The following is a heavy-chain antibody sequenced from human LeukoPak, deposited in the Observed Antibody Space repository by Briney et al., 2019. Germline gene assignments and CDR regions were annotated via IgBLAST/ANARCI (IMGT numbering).Heavy chain of an antibody. Sequence: GGSLRLSCAASGFTLSDYYMSWIRQAPGKGLEWVSYISSSSSYTNYADSVKGRFTISRDNAKNSLYLQMNSLRAEDTAVYYCAREACSGGSCYDDYWGQGTLVTVSS. CDR3: AREACSGGSCYDDY. CDR1: GFTLSDYY. D-gene: IGHD2-15*01. CDR2: ISSSSSYT. V-gene: IGHV3-11*06. J-gene: IGHJ4*02.